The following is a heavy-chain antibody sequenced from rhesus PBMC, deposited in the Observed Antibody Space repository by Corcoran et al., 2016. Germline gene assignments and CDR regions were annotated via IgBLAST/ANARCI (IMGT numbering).Heavy chain of an antibody. D-gene: IGHD2-21*01. V-gene: IGHV4-173*01. Sequence: QLQLQESGPGLVKPSETLSLTRAVPGDSLRNNPWAGIRQPPGKGLKWIGRIFGGGGNTDYNPSLKSRVTISTDTSKNQFSLKVNSVIAADTAVYYCARGCTYRGCPLVQIDYWGQGVLVTVSS. J-gene: IGHJ4*01. CDR1: GDSLRNNP. CDR3: ARGCTYRGCPLVQIDY. CDR2: IFGGGGNT.